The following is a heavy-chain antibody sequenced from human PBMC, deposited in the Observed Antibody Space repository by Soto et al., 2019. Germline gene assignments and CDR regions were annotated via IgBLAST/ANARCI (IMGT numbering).Heavy chain of an antibody. CDR2: INAGNGNT. D-gene: IGHD6-13*01. J-gene: IGHJ4*02. Sequence: ASVKVSCKASGYTFTSYAMHWVRQAPGQRLEWMGWINAGNGNTKYSQKFQGRVTITRDTSASTAYMELSSLRSEDTAVYYCARGRAFGAAAYYFYVWGQGTLVTVAS. CDR1: GYTFTSYA. V-gene: IGHV1-3*01. CDR3: ARGRAFGAAAYYFYV.